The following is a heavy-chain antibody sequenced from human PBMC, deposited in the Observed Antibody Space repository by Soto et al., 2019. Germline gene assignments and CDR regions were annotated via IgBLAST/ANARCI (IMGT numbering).Heavy chain of an antibody. J-gene: IGHJ6*02. V-gene: IGHV3-23*01. CDR1: GFTFTTHA. CDR2: ISGSGGTT. D-gene: IGHD3-10*01. CDR3: AKGLGEFSYYGMDV. Sequence: EVQLLESGGGLVQPGGSLRLSCAASGFTFTTHAMNWVRQAPGKGLEWVSSISGSGGTTDYADSVKGRFTISRDNSKNTLYLQMNSLRAEDTAVYYCAKGLGEFSYYGMDVWDQGTTVTVSS.